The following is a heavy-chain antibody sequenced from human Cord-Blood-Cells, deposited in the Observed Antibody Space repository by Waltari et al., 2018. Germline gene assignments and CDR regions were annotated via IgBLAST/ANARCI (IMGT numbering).Heavy chain of an antibody. CDR1: GGSFSGYY. J-gene: IGHJ4*02. D-gene: IGHD1-20*01. V-gene: IGHV4-34*01. CDR2: TNHSGST. Sequence: QVQLQQWGAGLLKPSETLSLTCAVYGGSFSGYYWSWIRQPPGKGLEWIGETNHSGSTNSNPSLKRRVTISVNTTKKQFSLTLSSATAADTAVYYWARGGWDSWNDRYYFDYWGQGTPVTVSS. CDR3: ARGGWDSWNDRYYFDY.